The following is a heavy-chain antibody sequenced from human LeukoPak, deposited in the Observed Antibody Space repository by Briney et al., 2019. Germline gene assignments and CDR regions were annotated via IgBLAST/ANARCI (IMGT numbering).Heavy chain of an antibody. J-gene: IGHJ4*02. CDR1: GGSISSYY. CDR3: ARSRDGYNAYFDY. V-gene: IGHV4-59*08. Sequence: SETLSLTCTVSGGSISSYYWSWIRQPPGKGLEWIGYIYYSGSTNYNPSLKSRVTISVDTSKNQFSLKPSSVTAADTAVYYCARSRDGYNAYFDYWGQGTLVTVSS. D-gene: IGHD5-24*01. CDR2: IYYSGST.